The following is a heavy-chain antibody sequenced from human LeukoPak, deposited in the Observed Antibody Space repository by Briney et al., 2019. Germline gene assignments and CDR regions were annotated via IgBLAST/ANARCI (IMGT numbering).Heavy chain of an antibody. CDR1: GYTFTSHH. CDR2: MSPNSGNT. Sequence: ASVRVSCKASGYTFTSHHINWVRQAAGQGFEWVGWMSPNSGNTAYAQKFQGRVTMTWDTSINTAYMELDSLRSEDTAVYYCARGRPTNLGGIYWGQGSLVTVSS. CDR3: ARGRPTNLGGIY. V-gene: IGHV1-8*01. J-gene: IGHJ4*02. D-gene: IGHD7-27*01.